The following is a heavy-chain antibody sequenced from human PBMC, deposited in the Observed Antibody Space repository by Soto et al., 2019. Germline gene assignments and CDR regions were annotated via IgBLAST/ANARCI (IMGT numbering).Heavy chain of an antibody. J-gene: IGHJ5*02. D-gene: IGHD3-3*02. CDR1: GFTFSSYE. CDR2: ISSSGSTI. Sequence: PGGSLRLSCAASGFTFSSYEMNWVRQAPGKGLEWVSYISSSGSTIYYADSVKGRFTISRDNAKNSLYLQMNSLRAEDTAVYYCAREGIIFGVVNGWFDPWGQGTLVTVSS. V-gene: IGHV3-48*03. CDR3: AREGIIFGVVNGWFDP.